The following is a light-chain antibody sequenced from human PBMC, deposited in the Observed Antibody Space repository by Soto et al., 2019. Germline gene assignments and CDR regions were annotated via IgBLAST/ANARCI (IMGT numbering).Light chain of an antibody. J-gene: IGLJ1*01. CDR2: EVN. Sequence: QSVLTQPPSASGSPGQSVAISCTGTSSDVGGYNYVSWYQQHPGKAPKLMIYEVNKRPSGVPDRFSGSKSGNTASLTVSGLPADDEDPYFFSSYAGSSDVFGTGTKVTV. CDR1: SSDVGGYNY. CDR3: SSYAGSSDV. V-gene: IGLV2-8*01.